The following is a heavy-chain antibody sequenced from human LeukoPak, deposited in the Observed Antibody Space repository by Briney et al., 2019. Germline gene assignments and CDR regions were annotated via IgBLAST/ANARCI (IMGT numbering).Heavy chain of an antibody. CDR3: ARDLVVRGRWSWFDP. CDR2: ISSSGSTI. CDR1: GFTFSSYG. Sequence: GGSLRLSCAASGFTFSSYGMSWVRQAPGKGLEWVSYISSSGSTIYYADSVKGRFTISRDNAKNSLYLQMNSLRAEDTAVYYCARDLVVRGRWSWFDPWGQGTLVTVSS. D-gene: IGHD3-10*01. J-gene: IGHJ5*02. V-gene: IGHV3-48*04.